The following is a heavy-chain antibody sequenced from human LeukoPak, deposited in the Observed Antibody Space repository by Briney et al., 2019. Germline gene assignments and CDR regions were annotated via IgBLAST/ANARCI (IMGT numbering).Heavy chain of an antibody. CDR2: INPSGGST. J-gene: IGHJ3*02. D-gene: IGHD6-19*01. Sequence: ASVKVSCKASGYTFTSYYMHWVRQAPGQGLEWMGIINPSGGSTSYAQKFQGRVTMTRDTSTSTVYMELSSLRSEDTAVYYCARDPKLAVAVSRIPPNDAFDIWGQGTMVTVSS. CDR3: ARDPKLAVAVSRIPPNDAFDI. V-gene: IGHV1-46*01. CDR1: GYTFTSYY.